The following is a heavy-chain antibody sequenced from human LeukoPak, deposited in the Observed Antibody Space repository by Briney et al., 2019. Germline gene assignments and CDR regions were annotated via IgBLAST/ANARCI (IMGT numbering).Heavy chain of an antibody. CDR1: GGSISSGGYY. CDR2: IYYSGST. Sequence: SETLSLTCTVSGGSISSGGYYWSWIRQHPGQGLEWIGYIYYSGSTYYNPSLKSRVTISVDTSKNQFSLKLSSVTAAGTAVYYCAREVNYDFWSGYPSYYFDYWGQGTLVTVSS. V-gene: IGHV4-31*03. D-gene: IGHD3-3*01. J-gene: IGHJ4*02. CDR3: AREVNYDFWSGYPSYYFDY.